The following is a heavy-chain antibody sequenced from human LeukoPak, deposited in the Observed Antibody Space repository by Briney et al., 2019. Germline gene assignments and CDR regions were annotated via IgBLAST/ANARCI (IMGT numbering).Heavy chain of an antibody. V-gene: IGHV1-24*01. CDR2: FDPEDGET. Sequence: ASVKVSCKVSGYTLTELSMHWVRQAPGKGLEWMGGFDPEDGETIYAQKFQGRVTMTEDTSTDTAYMELSSLRSEDTAVYYCARVIVVVPATNNYGMDVWGQGTTVTVSS. J-gene: IGHJ6*02. D-gene: IGHD2-2*01. CDR3: ARVIVVVPATNNYGMDV. CDR1: GYTLTELS.